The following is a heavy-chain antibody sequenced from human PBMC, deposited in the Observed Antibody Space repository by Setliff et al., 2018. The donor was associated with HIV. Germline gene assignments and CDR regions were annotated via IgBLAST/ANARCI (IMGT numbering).Heavy chain of an antibody. CDR1: GGSISSSDYY. V-gene: IGHV4-39*07. Sequence: SETLSLTCTVSGGSISSSDYYWGWIRQPPGKGLEWIGSSYYTGRSFHNPSLKSRITISLDTSTNQFFLNVNSVTAADTAVYYCARDGRYSFGYNWFDPWGQGALVTVSS. CDR3: ARDGRYSFGYNWFDP. D-gene: IGHD5-18*01. CDR2: SYYTGRS. J-gene: IGHJ5*02.